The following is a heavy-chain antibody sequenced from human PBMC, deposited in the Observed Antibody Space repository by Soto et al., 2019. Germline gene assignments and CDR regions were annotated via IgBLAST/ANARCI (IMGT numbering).Heavy chain of an antibody. CDR1: GFTFSSYA. CDR3: AREFESY. J-gene: IGHJ4*02. CDR2: ISYDGSNK. V-gene: IGHV3-30-3*01. Sequence: GGSLRLSCAAPGFTFSSYAMHWVRQAPGKGLEWVAVISYDGSNKYYADSVKGRFTISRDNSKNTLYLQMNSLRAEDMAVYYCAREFESYWGQGTLVTVSS. D-gene: IGHD3-9*01.